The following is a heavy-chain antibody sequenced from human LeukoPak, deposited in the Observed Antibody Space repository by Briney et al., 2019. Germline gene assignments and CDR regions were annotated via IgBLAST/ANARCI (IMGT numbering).Heavy chain of an antibody. D-gene: IGHD3-22*01. J-gene: IGHJ4*02. CDR1: GFTFSSYA. V-gene: IGHV3-23*01. CDR3: AKEGGRYYDSSGNY. CDR2: ISGSGGAT. Sequence: GGSLRPSCAASGFTFSSYAMSWVRQAPGKGLEWVSAISGSGGATYYADSVKGRFTISRDNSKNTLYLQMNSLRAEDTAVFYCAKEGGRYYDSSGNYWGQGARVTVST.